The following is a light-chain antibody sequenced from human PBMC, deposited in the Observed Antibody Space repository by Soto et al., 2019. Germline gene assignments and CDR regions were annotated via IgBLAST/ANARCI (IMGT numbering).Light chain of an antibody. J-gene: IGKJ1*01. CDR1: QSVSSN. CDR3: QQRSNWPRT. Sequence: EIVMTQSPATLSLSHGERATLSCRASQSVSSNLAWYQQKPGQAPRLLIYGASSRATGIPDRFSGSGSGTDFTLTISSLEPEDFAVYYCQQRSNWPRTFGQGTNVDIK. CDR2: GAS. V-gene: IGKV3-11*01.